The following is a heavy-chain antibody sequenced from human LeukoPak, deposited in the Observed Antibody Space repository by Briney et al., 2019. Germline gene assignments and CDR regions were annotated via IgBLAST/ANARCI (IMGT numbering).Heavy chain of an antibody. Sequence: GGSLRLSCAASGFTFSNAWMSWVRQAPGKGLEWVGRIKSKTDGGTTDYAAPVKGRFTISRDDSKNTLYLQMNNLKTEDTAVYYCTTDLGYCSSTSCLEDFDYWGQGTLVTVSS. CDR2: IKSKTDGGTT. CDR3: TTDLGYCSSTSCLEDFDY. CDR1: GFTFSNAW. J-gene: IGHJ4*02. V-gene: IGHV3-15*01. D-gene: IGHD2-2*03.